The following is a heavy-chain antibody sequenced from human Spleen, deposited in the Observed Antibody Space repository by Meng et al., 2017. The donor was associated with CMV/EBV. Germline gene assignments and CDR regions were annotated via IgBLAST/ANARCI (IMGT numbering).Heavy chain of an antibody. J-gene: IGHJ4*02. CDR1: GDSLMTGNW. CDR3: ARNGHYSLDY. Sequence: LTCAVSGDSLMTGNWWSWVRQPPGRGLEWFGEILHSGTTTYNPSLKSRVTISLDESKNEFSLKLTSVTAADTAVYYCARNGHYSLDYWSLGTLVTVSS. V-gene: IGHV4-4*02. D-gene: IGHD3-22*01. CDR2: ILHSGTT.